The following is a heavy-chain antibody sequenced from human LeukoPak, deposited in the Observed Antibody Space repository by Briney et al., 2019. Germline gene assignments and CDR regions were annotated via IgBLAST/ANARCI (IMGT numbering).Heavy chain of an antibody. Sequence: PGGSLRLSCAASGFTFTNAHMSWVRQAPGKGLEWLGRIKSKTDGGTTDYAAPVEGRFTISRDDSENSLYLQMNSLKTEDTAMYYCTTNTVGWGQGTLVTVSS. J-gene: IGHJ4*02. CDR1: GFTFTNAH. D-gene: IGHD4-17*01. CDR3: TTNTVG. V-gene: IGHV3-15*01. CDR2: IKSKTDGGTT.